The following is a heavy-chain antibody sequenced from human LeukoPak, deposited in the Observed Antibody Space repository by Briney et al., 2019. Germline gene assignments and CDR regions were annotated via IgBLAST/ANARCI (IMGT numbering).Heavy chain of an antibody. D-gene: IGHD6-6*01. CDR3: ARDLVKDSSSSLDY. Sequence: PGGSLRLSCAASGFTFSSYAMNWVRQAPGQALEWVAVISYDGSNKYYADSVKGRFTISRDNSKNTLYLQMNSLSAEDTAVYYCARDLVKDSSSSLDYWGQGTLVTVSS. J-gene: IGHJ4*02. V-gene: IGHV3-30-3*01. CDR2: ISYDGSNK. CDR1: GFTFSSYA.